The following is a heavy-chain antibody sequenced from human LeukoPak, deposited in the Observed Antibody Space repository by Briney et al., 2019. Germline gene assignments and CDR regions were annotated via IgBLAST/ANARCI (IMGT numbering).Heavy chain of an antibody. V-gene: IGHV3-53*01. CDR2: IYSGGST. Sequence: PGGSLRLSCAASGFTDSSNYMSWVRQAPGKGLEWVAVIYSGGSTYYADSVKGRFTISRDNSKNTLYLQMNSLRAEDTAVYYCARARGYCSGGSCYPGYGMDVWGQGTTVTVSS. CDR1: GFTDSSNY. D-gene: IGHD2-15*01. CDR3: ARARGYCSGGSCYPGYGMDV. J-gene: IGHJ6*02.